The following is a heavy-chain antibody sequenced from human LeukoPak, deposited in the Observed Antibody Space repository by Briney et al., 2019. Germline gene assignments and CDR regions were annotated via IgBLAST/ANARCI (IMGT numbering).Heavy chain of an antibody. D-gene: IGHD1-26*01. CDR3: ARDGGWELLYFDY. J-gene: IGHJ4*02. CDR2: ISGSGGST. Sequence: GGSLRLSCAASGFTFSSYAMSWVRQAPGKGLEWVSAISGSGGSTYYADSVKGRFTISRDNSKNTLYLQMNSLRAEDTAVYYCARDGGWELLYFDYWGQGTLVTVSS. CDR1: GFTFSSYA. V-gene: IGHV3-23*01.